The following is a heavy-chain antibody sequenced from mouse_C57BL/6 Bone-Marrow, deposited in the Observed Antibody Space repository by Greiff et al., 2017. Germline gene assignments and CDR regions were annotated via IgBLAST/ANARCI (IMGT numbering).Heavy chain of an antibody. Sequence: QVQLQQPGAELVKPGASVKLSCKASGYTFTSYWMQWVKQRPGQGLEWIGEIDPSDSYTNYNQKFKGKATLTVDTSSSTAYMQLSSLASEDSAVYDCARGQRVRSPWFAYWGQGTLVTVSA. CDR1: GYTFTSYW. CDR3: ARGQRVRSPWFAY. CDR2: IDPSDSYT. D-gene: IGHD5-1*01. V-gene: IGHV1-50*01. J-gene: IGHJ3*01.